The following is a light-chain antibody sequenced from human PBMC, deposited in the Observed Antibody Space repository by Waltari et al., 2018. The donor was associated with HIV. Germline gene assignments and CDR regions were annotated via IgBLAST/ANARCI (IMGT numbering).Light chain of an antibody. Sequence: QSVLTQPPSASGSPGQRVTIPCSASSSNIGSHPVNWYQPHPGTTPTLLIYNIDQRPSGVPDRFSGSKSGTSASLAISGLQSEDEADYSCSTWDDTQTGVLFGGGTTLTVL. CDR2: NID. J-gene: IGLJ2*01. V-gene: IGLV1-44*01. CDR1: SSNIGSHP. CDR3: STWDDTQTGVL.